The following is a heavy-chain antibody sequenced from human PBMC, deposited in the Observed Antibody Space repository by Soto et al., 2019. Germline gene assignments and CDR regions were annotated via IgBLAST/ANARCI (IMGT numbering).Heavy chain of an antibody. V-gene: IGHV1-69*01. J-gene: IGHJ6*02. Sequence: QVQLVQSGAEVKKPGSSVKVSCKASGYTFSNYAISWVRQAPGQGLEWMGGILPIFDTVNYAQKFQGRVTITADESTNTAYMELSSLRSEDTAVDYCASGYCTNGVCYTIDGGDVWGQGTTVTVSS. CDR3: ASGYCTNGVCYTIDGGDV. CDR2: ILPIFDTV. D-gene: IGHD2-8*01. CDR1: GYTFSNYA.